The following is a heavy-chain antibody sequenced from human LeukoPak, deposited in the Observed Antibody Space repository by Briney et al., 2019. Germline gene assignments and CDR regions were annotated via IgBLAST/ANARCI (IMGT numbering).Heavy chain of an antibody. J-gene: IGHJ4*02. CDR2: VSSDGSRT. V-gene: IGHV3-74*01. CDR3: ATDGAYGLTH. CDR1: GVSFSTTW. Sequence: GGSLILSCAASGVSFSTTWMHWVRQAPGKGLMWVSHVSSDGSRTYADSVKGRFTVSRDNNKDMVYLQMSSLRAEDTAVYYCATDGAYGLTHWGQGTLVTVSS. D-gene: IGHD3-16*01.